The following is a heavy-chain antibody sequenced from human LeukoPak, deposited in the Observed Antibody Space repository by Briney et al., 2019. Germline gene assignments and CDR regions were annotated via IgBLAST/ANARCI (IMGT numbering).Heavy chain of an antibody. Sequence: SETLSLTCTVSGGSISSSSYYWGWIRQPPGKGLEWIGSIYYSGSTYYNPSLKSRVTISVDTSKTQFSLKLSSVTAADTAVYYCARNTLSYHYFDYWGQGTLVTVSS. CDR2: IYYSGST. J-gene: IGHJ4*02. CDR1: GGSISSSSYY. D-gene: IGHD1-26*01. V-gene: IGHV4-39*01. CDR3: ARNTLSYHYFDY.